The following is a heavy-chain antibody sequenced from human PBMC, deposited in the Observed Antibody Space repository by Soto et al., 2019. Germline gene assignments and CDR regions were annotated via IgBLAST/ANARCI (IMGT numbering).Heavy chain of an antibody. Sequence: PSQTLSLTCVISGDSVSSDRASWNWIRQSPSRGLEWLAKTYYRSKWSYDYAISVRSRIIIIPDTSRNQFSLQLNSVTPEDTAVYYCVRLGGNGWLDLWGQGTQVTVSS. J-gene: IGHJ5*02. CDR3: VRLGGNGWLDL. CDR2: TYYRSKWSY. CDR1: GDSVSSDRAS. D-gene: IGHD3-16*01. V-gene: IGHV6-1*01.